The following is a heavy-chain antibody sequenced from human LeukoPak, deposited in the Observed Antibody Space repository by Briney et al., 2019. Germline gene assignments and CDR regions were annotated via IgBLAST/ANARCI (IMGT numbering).Heavy chain of an antibody. V-gene: IGHV3-11*01. CDR1: GFTFSDYY. D-gene: IGHD1-1*01. CDR3: AREDLGQTGTNYGMDV. Sequence: GGSLRLSCAASGFTFSDYYMSWIRQAPGKGLEWVSYISSSGSTIYYADSVKGRFTISRDNAKNSLYLQMNSLRAEGTAVYYCAREDLGQTGTNYGMDVWGQGTTVTVSS. CDR2: ISSSGSTI. J-gene: IGHJ6*02.